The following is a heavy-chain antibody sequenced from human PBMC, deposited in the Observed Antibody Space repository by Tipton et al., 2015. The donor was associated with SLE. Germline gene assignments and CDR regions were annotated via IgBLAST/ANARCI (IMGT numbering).Heavy chain of an antibody. CDR2: IRYDGSNK. Sequence: SLRLSCAAFGFTFRSSWMSWVRQAPGKGLEWVAFIRYDGSNKYYADSVKGRFTISRDNSQKTVYLQMNSLRAEDTAVYFCAKDHSSNFYFYYGMDVWGQGTTVTVSS. J-gene: IGHJ6*02. CDR3: AKDHSSNFYFYYGMDV. CDR1: GFTFRSSW. V-gene: IGHV3-30*02. D-gene: IGHD6-13*01.